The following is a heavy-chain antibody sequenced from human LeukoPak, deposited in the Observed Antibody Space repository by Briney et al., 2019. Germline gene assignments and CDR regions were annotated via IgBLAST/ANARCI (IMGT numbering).Heavy chain of an antibody. CDR3: AKRGHYSINWYHYFDY. CDR1: GFTFTTYG. D-gene: IGHD6-13*01. CDR2: IASNGGSE. Sequence: PGTSLRLSCAASGFTFTTYGLHWVRQAPGKGLDWVAAIASNGGSEYYADSVKGRFTISRDNSKNKLFLQMISLRTDGTSVYYCAKRGHYSINWYHYFDYWGQGTLVTVSS. V-gene: IGHV3-30*18. J-gene: IGHJ4*02.